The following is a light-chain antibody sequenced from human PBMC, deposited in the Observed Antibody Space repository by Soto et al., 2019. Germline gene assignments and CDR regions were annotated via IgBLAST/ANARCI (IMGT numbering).Light chain of an antibody. J-gene: IGLJ2*01. CDR1: SSNIGNNY. V-gene: IGLV1-51*01. CDR3: ATWDRSLSVGV. Sequence: QSVLTQPPSVSAAPGQKVTISCSGSSSNIGNNYVFWYQQLPGTAPKLLIYDNDMRPSGIPDRFSGSKSGTSATLGITGLQTGDEADYYCATWDRSLSVGVFGGGTKVTVL. CDR2: DND.